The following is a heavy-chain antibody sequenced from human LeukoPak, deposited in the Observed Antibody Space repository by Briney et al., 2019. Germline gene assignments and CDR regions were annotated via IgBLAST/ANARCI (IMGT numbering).Heavy chain of an antibody. D-gene: IGHD5-24*01. J-gene: IGHJ4*02. CDR1: GDSISSYY. CDR2: IYYSGST. CDR3: ARYAWLQFRSFDY. Sequence: SETLSLTCTVSGDSISSYYWSWIRQPPGKGLEWSGYIYYSGSTNYNPSLKSRVTISVDTSKNQFSLKLSSVTAADTAVYYCARYAWLQFRSFDYWGQGTLVTVSS. V-gene: IGHV4-59*01.